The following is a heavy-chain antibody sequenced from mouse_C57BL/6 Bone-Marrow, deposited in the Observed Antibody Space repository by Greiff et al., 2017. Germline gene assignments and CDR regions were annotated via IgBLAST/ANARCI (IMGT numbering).Heavy chain of an antibody. V-gene: IGHV1-19*01. CDR2: INPYNGGT. CDR3: VKEVGLCHLYYAMDY. CDR1: GYTFTDYY. D-gene: IGHD1-1*02. J-gene: IGHJ4*01. Sequence: EVQLQESGPVLVKPGASVKMSCKASGYTFTDYYMNWVKQSHGKSLEWIGAINPYNGGTSYNQKFKGKATLTVDKSSSTAYMELNSLTSEDSAGYSCVKEVGLCHLYYAMDYWGQGTSVTVSS.